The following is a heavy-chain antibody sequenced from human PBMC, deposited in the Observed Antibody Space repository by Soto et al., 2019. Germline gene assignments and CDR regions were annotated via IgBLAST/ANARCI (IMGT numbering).Heavy chain of an antibody. V-gene: IGHV4-34*01. D-gene: IGHD3-10*01. CDR3: AIRVLWFGDEYYFDF. J-gene: IGHJ4*02. Sequence: SETLSLTCAVYGGSFSGYYWSWIRQPPGKGLEWIGEINHSGSTNYNPSLKSRVTISVDTSKNQFSLKLSSVTAADTAVYYCAIRVLWFGDEYYFDFWGQGTLVTVFS. CDR1: GGSFSGYY. CDR2: INHSGST.